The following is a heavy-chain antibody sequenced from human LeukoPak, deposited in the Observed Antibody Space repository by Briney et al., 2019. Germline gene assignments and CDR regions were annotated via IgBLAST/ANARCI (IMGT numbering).Heavy chain of an antibody. CDR1: GGSISSSSYY. CDR2: IYYSGST. Sequence: SETLSLTCTVPGGSISSSSYYWGWIRQPPGKGLEWIGSIYYSGSTYYNPSLKSRVTISVDTSKNQFSLKLSSVTAADTAVYYCARDEAAAGWFDPWGQGTLVTVSS. CDR3: ARDEAAAGWFDP. D-gene: IGHD6-13*01. V-gene: IGHV4-39*07. J-gene: IGHJ5*02.